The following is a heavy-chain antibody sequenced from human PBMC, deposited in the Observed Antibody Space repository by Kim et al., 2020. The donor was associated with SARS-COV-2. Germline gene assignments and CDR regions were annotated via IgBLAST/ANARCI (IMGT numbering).Heavy chain of an antibody. V-gene: IGHV4-31*03. Sequence: SETLSLTCTVSGGPISSGGYYWSWIRQHPGKGLEWIGYIYYSGSTYYNPSLKSRITISVDTSKNLFSLKLSSVTAADTAVYYCARALVSWGVIIRHFDYWGQGTLVTVSS. J-gene: IGHJ4*02. CDR3: ARALVSWGVIIRHFDY. CDR1: GGPISSGGYY. CDR2: IYYSGST. D-gene: IGHD3-10*01.